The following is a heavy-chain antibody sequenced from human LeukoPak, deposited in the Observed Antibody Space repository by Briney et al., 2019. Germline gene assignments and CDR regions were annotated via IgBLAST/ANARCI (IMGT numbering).Heavy chain of an antibody. V-gene: IGHV3-23*01. CDR2: ITNTAVTT. Sequence: GGSLRLSCSASGFTFTTYAMTWVRQAPGKGLEWVSTITNTAVTTYYADSVKGRFTISRDNSKNNLYLQMNRLTVEDTAVYYCVKGQTYYGSGSYKPHRGQGTLVTVSS. D-gene: IGHD3-10*01. CDR1: GFTFTTYA. J-gene: IGHJ4*02. CDR3: VKGQTYYGSGSYKPH.